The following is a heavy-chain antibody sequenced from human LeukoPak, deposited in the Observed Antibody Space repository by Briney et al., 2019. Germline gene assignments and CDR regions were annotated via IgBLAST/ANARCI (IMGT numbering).Heavy chain of an antibody. V-gene: IGHV1-18*01. CDR3: ARDRPIWFGEFLSA. D-gene: IGHD3-10*01. CDR1: GYTFTSYD. CDR2: ISAYNGNT. Sequence: ASVKVSCKASGYTFTSYDINWVRQATGQGLEWMGWISAYNGNTNYAQKLQGRVTMTTDTSTSTAYMELRSLRSDDTAVYYCARDRPIWFGEFLSAWGRGTLVTVSS. J-gene: IGHJ4*02.